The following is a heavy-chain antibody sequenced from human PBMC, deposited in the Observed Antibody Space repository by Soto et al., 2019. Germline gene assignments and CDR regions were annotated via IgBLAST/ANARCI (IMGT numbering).Heavy chain of an antibody. CDR1: GGSISSYY. CDR2: IYYSGST. Sequence: QVQLQESGPGLVKPSETLSLTCTVSGGSISSYYWSWIRQPPGQGLEWIGYIYYSGSTNYNPSLKSRVTISVETSKNQFSLKLSSVTAADTAVYYCARDTVGATSGFDYWCQGTLVTVSS. D-gene: IGHD1-26*01. J-gene: IGHJ4*02. V-gene: IGHV4-59*01. CDR3: ARDTVGATSGFDY.